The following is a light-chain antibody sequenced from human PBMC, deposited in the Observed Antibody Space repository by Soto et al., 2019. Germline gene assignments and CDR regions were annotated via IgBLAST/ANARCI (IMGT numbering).Light chain of an antibody. CDR3: SSYKNISTRVRV. Sequence: QSVLTQPASVSGSPGQSITISCTGTSGDIGSYNRVSWYQQHPGKAPKLIIYEVTDRPSGVSTRFSGSKSGNTASLTISGLQAEDEAEYYCSSYKNISTRVRVFGTGTKVTVL. CDR2: EVT. J-gene: IGLJ1*01. CDR1: SGDIGSYNR. V-gene: IGLV2-14*01.